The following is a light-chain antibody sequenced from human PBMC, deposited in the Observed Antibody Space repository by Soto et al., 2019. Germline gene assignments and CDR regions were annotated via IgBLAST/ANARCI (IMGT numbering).Light chain of an antibody. CDR1: SSDVGGYNY. J-gene: IGLJ3*02. CDR3: SSFTTSSTWV. V-gene: IGLV2-14*01. Sequence: QSALTQPASVSGSPGQSITISCTGTSSDVGGYNYVSWYQQHPGKAPKLMIYDVTTRPSGVSSRFSGSKSGNTASLTISGLQAEDEADYYCSSFTTSSTWVFGAGTKVTAL. CDR2: DVT.